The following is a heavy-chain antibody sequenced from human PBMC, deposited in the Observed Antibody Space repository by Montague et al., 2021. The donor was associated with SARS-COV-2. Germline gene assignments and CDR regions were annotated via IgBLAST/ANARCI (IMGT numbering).Heavy chain of an antibody. CDR3: ARAQVTIFGVLIMLPAAGDVDV. CDR1: GGPFTGYY. D-gene: IGHD3-3*01. V-gene: IGHV4-34*01. J-gene: IGHJ3*01. Sequence: SETLSLTCAVYGGPFTGYYWTWIRQPPGKGLEWTGEINHSGSSNYNPSLESRVTMSVDTSKNQFSLRLNSVSAADTAVYYCARAQVTIFGVLIMLPAAGDVDVWGQGTTVTVSS. CDR2: INHSGSS.